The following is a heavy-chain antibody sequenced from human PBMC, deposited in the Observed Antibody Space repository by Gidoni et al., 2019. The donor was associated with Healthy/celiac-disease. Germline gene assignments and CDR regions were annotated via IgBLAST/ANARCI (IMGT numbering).Heavy chain of an antibody. CDR3: TTDTVRGYSYGNFDY. CDR1: GFTFSNAW. CDR2: IKSKTDGVTT. Sequence: EVQLVESGGGLVKPGGSLRLSCAASGFTFSNAWMSWVRQAPGKGLEWVGRIKSKTDGVTTDYAAPVKGRFTISRDDSKNTLYLQMNSLKTEDTAVYYCTTDTVRGYSYGNFDYWGQGTLVTVSS. J-gene: IGHJ4*02. V-gene: IGHV3-15*01. D-gene: IGHD5-18*01.